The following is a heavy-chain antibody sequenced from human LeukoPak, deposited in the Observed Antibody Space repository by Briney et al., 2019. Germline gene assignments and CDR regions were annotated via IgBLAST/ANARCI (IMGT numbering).Heavy chain of an antibody. CDR3: ARGGFMIVVVITDY. D-gene: IGHD3-22*01. Sequence: PGRSLRLSCAASGFTFSSYAMHWVRQAPGKGLEWVAVISYDGSNKYYADSVKGRFSISRDNSKNTLYLQMNSLRAEDTAVYYCARGGFMIVVVITDYWGQGTLVTVSS. V-gene: IGHV3-30*04. J-gene: IGHJ4*02. CDR1: GFTFSSYA. CDR2: ISYDGSNK.